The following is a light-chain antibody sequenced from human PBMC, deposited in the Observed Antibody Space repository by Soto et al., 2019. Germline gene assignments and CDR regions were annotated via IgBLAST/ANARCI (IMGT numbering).Light chain of an antibody. CDR3: SSYTSSSSWV. J-gene: IGLJ3*02. Sequence: QSALTQPPSASGSPGQSVTISCTGTTGDIGAFNYVSWYQQHPGKAPKLMIYEVSNRPSGVSNRFSGSKSGNTASLTISGLQAEDEADYYCSSYTSSSSWVFGGGTQLTVL. V-gene: IGLV2-14*01. CDR2: EVS. CDR1: TGDIGAFNY.